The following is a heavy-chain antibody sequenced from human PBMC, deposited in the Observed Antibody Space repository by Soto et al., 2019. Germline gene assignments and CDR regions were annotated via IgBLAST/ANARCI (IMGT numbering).Heavy chain of an antibody. V-gene: IGHV4-59*01. D-gene: IGHD6-13*01. CDR3: ARDTSSSLIMAFDI. J-gene: IGHJ3*02. CDR2: IYYTGST. CDR1: GGSISSYY. Sequence: QVQLQESGPGLVKPSETLSLTCSVSGGSISSYYWNWIRQPPGKGLEWMGYIYYTGSTNYNPSLRSRVTMSVDTSKSQFSLKLRSVTAADTAVYYCARDTSSSLIMAFDIRGQGTMVTVSS.